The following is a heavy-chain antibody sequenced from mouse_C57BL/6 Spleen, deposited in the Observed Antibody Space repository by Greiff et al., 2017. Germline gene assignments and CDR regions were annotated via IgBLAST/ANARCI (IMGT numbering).Heavy chain of an antibody. D-gene: IGHD2-4*01. CDR3: ASPYDYDWYFDV. CDR2: INPNNGGT. V-gene: IGHV1-22*01. Sequence: VQLKESGPELVKPGASVKMSCKASGYTFTDYNMHWVKQSHGKSLEWIGYINPNNGGTSYNQKFKGKATLTVNKSSSTAYMELRSLTSEDSAVYYCASPYDYDWYFDVWGTGTTVTVSS. J-gene: IGHJ1*03. CDR1: GYTFTDYN.